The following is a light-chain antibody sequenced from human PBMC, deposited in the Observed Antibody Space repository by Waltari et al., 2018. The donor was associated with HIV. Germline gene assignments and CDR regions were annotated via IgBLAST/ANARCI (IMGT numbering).Light chain of an antibody. J-gene: IGKJ5*01. CDR3: QQFHSYPVT. V-gene: IGKV1-13*02. Sequence: AIKLTQSPPSLSASVNDRVTITCRASQDINSALAWYLQKPGKAPKLLIYDVSTLESGVPSRFSGSGFGTDYTLTISSLQSEDFATYCCQQFHSYPVTFSQATRLEIK. CDR2: DVS. CDR1: QDINSA.